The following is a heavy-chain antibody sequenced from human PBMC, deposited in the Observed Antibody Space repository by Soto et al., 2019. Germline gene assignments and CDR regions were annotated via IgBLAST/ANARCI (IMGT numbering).Heavy chain of an antibody. Sequence: GGSLRLSCAASGFTCSSYGMHWVRQGPGNGLEWVAFISYDSTKTYYADSVKGRFTISRDNSNSALYVQMNSLTGEDTAVYYCARTRSAWSDFHYYSLDVWGQGTTVTVSS. CDR1: GFTCSSYG. J-gene: IGHJ6*02. CDR2: ISYDSTKT. CDR3: ARTRSAWSDFHYYSLDV. D-gene: IGHD1-26*01. V-gene: IGHV3-30*03.